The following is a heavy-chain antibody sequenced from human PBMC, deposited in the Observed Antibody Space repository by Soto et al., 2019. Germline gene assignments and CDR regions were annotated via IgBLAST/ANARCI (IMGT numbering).Heavy chain of an antibody. D-gene: IGHD7-27*01. Sequence: SQTLSLTCAISGDSVSSNSAAWNWIRQSPSRGLEWLGRTYYRSKWYNDYAVSVKSRITINPDTSKNQFSLQLNSVTPEDTAVYYCAREGSPNWGSKGSLDYWGQGTLVTVSS. CDR1: GDSVSSNSAA. CDR3: AREGSPNWGSKGSLDY. CDR2: TYYRSKWYN. J-gene: IGHJ4*02. V-gene: IGHV6-1*01.